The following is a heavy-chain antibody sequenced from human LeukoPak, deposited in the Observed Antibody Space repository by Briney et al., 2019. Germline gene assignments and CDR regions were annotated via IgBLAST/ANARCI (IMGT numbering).Heavy chain of an antibody. CDR1: GFTFSSYA. Sequence: PGRSLRLSCAASGFTFSSYAMHWVRQAPGKGLEWVAVISYDGSNKYYADSVKVRFTISRDNSKNTLYLQMNSLRAEDTAVYYCARVGLRSTYYFDYWGQGTLVTVSS. CDR2: ISYDGSNK. CDR3: ARVGLRSTYYFDY. V-gene: IGHV3-30*04. D-gene: IGHD3-3*01. J-gene: IGHJ4*02.